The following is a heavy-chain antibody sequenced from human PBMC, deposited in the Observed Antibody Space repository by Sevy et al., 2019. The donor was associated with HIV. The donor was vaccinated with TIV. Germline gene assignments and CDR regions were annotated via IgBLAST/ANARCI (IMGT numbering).Heavy chain of an antibody. CDR3: ARDLIVVVPAAMVTTSYYLDY. J-gene: IGHJ4*02. V-gene: IGHV1-18*01. CDR1: GYTFTSYG. D-gene: IGHD2-2*01. Sequence: ASVKVSCKASGYTFTSYGISWVRQAPGQGLEWMGWISAYNGNTNYAQKLQGRVTMTTDTSTSTAYMELRSLRSDDTAVYYCARDLIVVVPAAMVTTSYYLDYWGQGTLVTVSS. CDR2: ISAYNGNT.